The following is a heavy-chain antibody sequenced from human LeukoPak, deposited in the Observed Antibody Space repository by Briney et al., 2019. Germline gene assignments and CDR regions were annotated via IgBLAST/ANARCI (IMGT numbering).Heavy chain of an antibody. CDR3: ARGGAVAGLIEYNWFDP. V-gene: IGHV5-51*01. Sequence: GESLKISCKGSGYSFTSYWIGWVRQMPGKGLEWMGIIYPGDSDTRYSPSFQGQVAISADKSISTAYLQWSSLKASDTAMYYCARGGAVAGLIEYNWFDPWGQGTLVTVSS. CDR2: IYPGDSDT. D-gene: IGHD6-19*01. J-gene: IGHJ5*02. CDR1: GYSFTSYW.